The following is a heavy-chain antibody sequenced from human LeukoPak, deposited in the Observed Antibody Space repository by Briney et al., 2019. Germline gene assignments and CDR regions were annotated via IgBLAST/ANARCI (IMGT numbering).Heavy chain of an antibody. CDR1: RYTFTNYD. CDR2: MNPNSGNT. D-gene: IGHD3-10*01. Sequence: ASVKVSCKAPRYTFTNYDINWVRQATGQGLEWMGWMNPNSGNTGYAQKFQGRVTMTRNTSISTAYMELSSLRSEDTAVYYCLITMVRGVDYWGQGTLVTVSS. J-gene: IGHJ4*02. CDR3: LITMVRGVDY. V-gene: IGHV1-8*01.